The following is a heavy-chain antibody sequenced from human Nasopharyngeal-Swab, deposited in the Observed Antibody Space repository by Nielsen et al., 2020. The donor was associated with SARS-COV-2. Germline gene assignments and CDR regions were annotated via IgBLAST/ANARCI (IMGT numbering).Heavy chain of an antibody. CDR2: IIPIFGTA. J-gene: IGHJ6*02. V-gene: IGHV1-69*13. CDR1: GYTFTSYG. Sequence: SVKVSCKASGYTFTSYGISWVRQAPGQGLEWMGGIIPIFGTANYAQKFQGRVTITADESTSTAYMELSSLRSEDTAVYCCARDRGAVARNYYYYGMDVWGQGTTVTVSS. D-gene: IGHD6-19*01. CDR3: ARDRGAVARNYYYYGMDV.